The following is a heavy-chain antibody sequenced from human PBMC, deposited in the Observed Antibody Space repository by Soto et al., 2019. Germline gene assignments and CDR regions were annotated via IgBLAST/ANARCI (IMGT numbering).Heavy chain of an antibody. CDR2: ISGSGGST. Sequence: EVQLLESGGGLVQPGGSLRLSCAASGFTFSSYAMSWVRQAPGKGLEWVSAISGSGGSTYYADSVKGRFTISRDNSKNTLYLQMNSLRAEDTAVYYCAKDLHSSSSYNYYYYYGMDVWGQGTTVTVSS. J-gene: IGHJ6*02. V-gene: IGHV3-23*01. D-gene: IGHD6-6*01. CDR3: AKDLHSSSSYNYYYYYGMDV. CDR1: GFTFSSYA.